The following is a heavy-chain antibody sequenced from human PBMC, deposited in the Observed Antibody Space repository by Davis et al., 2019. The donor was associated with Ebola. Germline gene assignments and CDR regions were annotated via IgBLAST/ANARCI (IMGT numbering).Heavy chain of an antibody. CDR3: AKEYGSGSYFGYGDY. J-gene: IGHJ4*02. CDR2: IRGSGGST. V-gene: IGHV3-23*01. D-gene: IGHD3-10*01. CDR1: CFPFRRHA. Sequence: GESPNTPCAALCFPFRRHAMSSVRQPPGNGLEWVPAIRGSGGSTYYADSVKGRFTISRDNSKNTLYLQMNSLRAEDTAVYYCAKEYGSGSYFGYGDYWGQGTLVTVAS.